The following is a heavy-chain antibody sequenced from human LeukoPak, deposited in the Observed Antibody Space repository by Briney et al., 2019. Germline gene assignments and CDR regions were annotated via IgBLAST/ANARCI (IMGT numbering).Heavy chain of an antibody. CDR1: GGSISSGGYY. V-gene: IGHV4-31*03. J-gene: IGHJ4*02. Sequence: SQTLSLTCTVSGGSISSGGYYWSWIRQHPGKGLEWIGYIYYSGSTYYNPSLKSRVTISVDTSKNQFSLKLSSVTAADTAVYYCARGPTWAPAAIDYWGQGTLVTVSS. CDR3: ARGPTWAPAAIDY. CDR2: IYYSGST. D-gene: IGHD2-2*01.